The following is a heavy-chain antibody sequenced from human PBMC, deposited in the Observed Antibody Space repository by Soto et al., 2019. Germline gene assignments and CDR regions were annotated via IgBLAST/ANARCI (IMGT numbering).Heavy chain of an antibody. CDR1: GFIFSNYV. CDR3: AREVLWSRYFDY. J-gene: IGHJ4*02. V-gene: IGHV3-30-3*01. D-gene: IGHD2-21*01. Sequence: QVQLVESGGGVVQPGRSLRLSCAASGFIFSNYVMYWVRQAPGKGLEWVAFMSYDGTTKYYADSVKGRFTMSRDNSKNTLYLQMNNLRPEDTGVYYCAREVLWSRYFDYWGQGTLVTVSS. CDR2: MSYDGTTK.